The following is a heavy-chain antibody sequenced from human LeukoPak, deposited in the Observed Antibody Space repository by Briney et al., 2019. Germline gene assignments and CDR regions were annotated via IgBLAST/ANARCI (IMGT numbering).Heavy chain of an antibody. V-gene: IGHV4-4*07. CDR2: IYTSGST. CDR1: GGSISSYY. J-gene: IGHJ5*02. Sequence: SETLSLTCTVSGGSISSYYWSWIRQPPGKGLEWIGRIYTSGSTNYNPSLKSRVTMSVDTSKNQFSLKLSSVTAADTAVYYCARDRLSDYSNSLYNWFDPWGQGTLVTVSS. D-gene: IGHD4-11*01. CDR3: ARDRLSDYSNSLYNWFDP.